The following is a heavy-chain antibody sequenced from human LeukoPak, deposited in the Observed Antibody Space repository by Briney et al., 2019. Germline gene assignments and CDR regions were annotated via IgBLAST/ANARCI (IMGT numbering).Heavy chain of an antibody. CDR1: GGPLSAYY. CDR3: ASGESGSTLGGY. V-gene: IGHV4-59*01. Sequence: SETLSLTCTVSGGPLSAYYWTWIRQPPGKGLEWIGYIYDSGSTNYYPSLKSRVTISVDTSKNQFSLKLTSVTAADTAVYYCASGESGSTLGGYWGQGTLVTVSS. D-gene: IGHD5-12*01. CDR2: IYDSGST. J-gene: IGHJ4*02.